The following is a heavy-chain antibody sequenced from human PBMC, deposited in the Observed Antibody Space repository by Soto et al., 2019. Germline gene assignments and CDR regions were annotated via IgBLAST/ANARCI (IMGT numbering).Heavy chain of an antibody. CDR1: GGSISSYY. CDR3: ARDSYSSSWSNSGAYYYYGMDV. CDR2: IYYSGST. Sequence: PSETLSLTCTVSGGSISSYYWSWIRQPPGKGLEWIGYIYYSGSTNYNPSLKSRVTISVDTSKNQFSLKLSSVTAADTAVYYCARDSYSSSWSNSGAYYYYGMDVWGQGTTVTVSS. V-gene: IGHV4-59*01. D-gene: IGHD6-13*01. J-gene: IGHJ6*02.